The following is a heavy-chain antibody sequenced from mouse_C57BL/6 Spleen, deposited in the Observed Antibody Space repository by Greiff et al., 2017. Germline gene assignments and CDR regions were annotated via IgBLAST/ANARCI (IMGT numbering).Heavy chain of an antibody. D-gene: IGHD3-3*01. Sequence: VQLQQSGPELVKPGASVKISCKASGYAFSSSWMNWVKQRPGKGLEWIGRIYPGDGDTNYNGKFKGKATLTADKSSSTAYMQLSSLTSEDSAVYFCARGRRDGGYYFDCWGQGTTLTVSS. CDR2: IYPGDGDT. J-gene: IGHJ2*01. CDR3: ARGRRDGGYYFDC. V-gene: IGHV1-82*01. CDR1: GYAFSSSW.